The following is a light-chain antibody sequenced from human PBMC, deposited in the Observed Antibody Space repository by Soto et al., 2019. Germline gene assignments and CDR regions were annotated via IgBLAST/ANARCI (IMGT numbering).Light chain of an antibody. Sequence: DIQMTQTPSSLSASVGDRVTITCRPSQPISDYLNWYQQKPGKAPTLLIYTASNLQSGVPSRFSGSGSGTDFTLTISRLEPEDFAVYYCQQYGSRPMTFGQGTKVDI. CDR2: TAS. CDR1: QPISDY. V-gene: IGKV1-39*01. J-gene: IGKJ1*01. CDR3: QQYGSRPMT.